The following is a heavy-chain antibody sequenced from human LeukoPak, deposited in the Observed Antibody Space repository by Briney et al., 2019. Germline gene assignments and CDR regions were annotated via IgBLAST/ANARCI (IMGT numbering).Heavy chain of an antibody. J-gene: IGHJ3*02. CDR2: VTGGGTGT. CDR3: AKRYYGSETYLPLDI. V-gene: IGHV3-23*01. CDR1: GFTFSNYG. D-gene: IGHD3-10*01. Sequence: GGSLRLSCAASGFTFSNYGTYWVRQAPGEGLEWVSAVTGGGTGTYYADSVKGRFTISRDNSKNTLYLRMNSLRAEDTAVYFCAKRYYGSETYLPLDIWGQGTVVTVSS.